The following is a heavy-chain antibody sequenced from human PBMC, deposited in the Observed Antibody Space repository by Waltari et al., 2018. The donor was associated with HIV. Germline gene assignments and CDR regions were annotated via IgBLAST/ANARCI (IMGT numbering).Heavy chain of an antibody. CDR2: ISPNSGGT. V-gene: IGHV1-2*02. D-gene: IGHD3-3*01. Sequence: QVQLVPSGAEVTQRWASVKVSCQASGDTFTGYYMNWVRQAPGQGLEWMGWISPNSGGTNYAQKFQGRVTMTRDTSISTAYMDLSRLRSDDTAVYYCVRDRLEGAFDIWGQGTMVTVSS. CDR3: VRDRLEGAFDI. CDR1: GDTFTGYY. J-gene: IGHJ3*02.